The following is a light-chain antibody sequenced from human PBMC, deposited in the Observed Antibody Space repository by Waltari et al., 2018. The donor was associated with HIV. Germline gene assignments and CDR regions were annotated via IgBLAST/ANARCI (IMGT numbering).Light chain of an antibody. CDR2: EVE. Sequence: QSALTQPPSVSASPGQSVTISCTGTSSDVGTYNRVSWYLQPPGTAPRIIIYEVENRPSGVPDRFSGSKSGNTASLTISGLQAEDEADYYCSSYRTNNTIVFGTGTKVTVL. CDR1: SSDVGTYNR. CDR3: SSYRTNNTIV. V-gene: IGLV2-18*02. J-gene: IGLJ1*01.